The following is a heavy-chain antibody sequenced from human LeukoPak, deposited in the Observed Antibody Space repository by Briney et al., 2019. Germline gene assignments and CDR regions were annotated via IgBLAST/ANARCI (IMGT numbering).Heavy chain of an antibody. Sequence: ESGPTLVKPTQTLTLTCTFSGFSLSTSGVGVGWIRQPPGKALEWLALIYWDDDKRYSPSLKSRLTITKDTSKNQVVLTMTNMDPADTATYYCAHRRPYCSGGSCYPGRAHWFDPWGQGTLVTVSS. D-gene: IGHD2-15*01. V-gene: IGHV2-5*02. J-gene: IGHJ5*02. CDR1: GFSLSTSGVG. CDR2: IYWDDDK. CDR3: AHRRPYCSGGSCYPGRAHWFDP.